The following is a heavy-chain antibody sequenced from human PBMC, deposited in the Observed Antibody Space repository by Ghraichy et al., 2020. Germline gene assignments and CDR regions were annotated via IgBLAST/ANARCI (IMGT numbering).Heavy chain of an antibody. CDR2: INHSGST. CDR3: ARYRRWLSGHGLDY. J-gene: IGHJ4*02. CDR1: GGSFSGYY. V-gene: IGHV4-34*01. Sequence: SETLSLTCAVYGGSFSGYYWSWIRQPPGKGLEWIGEINHSGSTNYNPSLKSRVTISVDTSKNQFSLKLSSVTAADTAVYYCARYRRWLSGHGLDYWGQGTLVTVSS. D-gene: IGHD3-22*01.